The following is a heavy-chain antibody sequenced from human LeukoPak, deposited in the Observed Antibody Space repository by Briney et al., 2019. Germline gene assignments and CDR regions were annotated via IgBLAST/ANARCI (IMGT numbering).Heavy chain of an antibody. CDR3: ACLTTADAFDI. CDR2: IYDSGST. J-gene: IGHJ3*02. D-gene: IGHD3-22*01. V-gene: IGHV4-61*05. Sequence: SETLSLTCTVSGGSISTSSYYWGWIRQPPGKGLEWIGYIYDSGSTNYDPSLKSRVTISVDTSKNQFSLKLSSVTAADTAVYYCACLTTADAFDIWGQGTMVTVSS. CDR1: GGSISTSSYY.